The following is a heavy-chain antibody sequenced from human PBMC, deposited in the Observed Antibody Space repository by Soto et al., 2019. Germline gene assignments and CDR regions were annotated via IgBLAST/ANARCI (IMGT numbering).Heavy chain of an antibody. CDR1: GFTFSSYA. V-gene: IGHV3-23*01. CDR2: ISGSGGST. J-gene: IGHJ4*02. D-gene: IGHD3-22*01. Sequence: PGGSLRLSCAASGFTFSSYAMSWVRQDPGKGLEWVSAISGSGGSTYYADSVKGRFTISRDNSKNTLYLQMNSLRAEDTAVYYCAKESSYYYDNSGYIDYWGQGTLVTVSS. CDR3: AKESSYYYDNSGYIDY.